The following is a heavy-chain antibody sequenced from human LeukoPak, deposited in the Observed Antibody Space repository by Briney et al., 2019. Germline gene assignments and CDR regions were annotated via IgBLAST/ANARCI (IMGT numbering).Heavy chain of an antibody. D-gene: IGHD6-13*01. CDR2: ISSSGSTI. V-gene: IGHV3-11*01. Sequence: PGGSLGLSCAASGLTFSDYYMSWIRQAPGKGLEWVSYISSSGSTIYYADSVKGRFTISRDNAKNSLYLQMNSLRAEDTAVYYCASLLAAAGRYYFDYWGQGTLVTVSS. CDR3: ASLLAAAGRYYFDY. CDR1: GLTFSDYY. J-gene: IGHJ4*02.